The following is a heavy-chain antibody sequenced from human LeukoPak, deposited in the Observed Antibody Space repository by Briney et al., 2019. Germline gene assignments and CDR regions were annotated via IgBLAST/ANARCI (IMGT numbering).Heavy chain of an antibody. CDR1: GGSISSGGYY. D-gene: IGHD5-18*01. J-gene: IGHJ6*01. CDR3: ARGGYSYGYYYYYGMDV. CDR2: IYYSGST. Sequence: SQTLSLTCTVSGGSISSGGYYWSWIRQHSGKGLEWIGYIYYSGSTYYNPSLKSRVTISVDTSKNQFSLKLSSVTAADTAVYYCARGGYSYGYYYYYGMDVWGQGTTVTVSS. V-gene: IGHV4-31*03.